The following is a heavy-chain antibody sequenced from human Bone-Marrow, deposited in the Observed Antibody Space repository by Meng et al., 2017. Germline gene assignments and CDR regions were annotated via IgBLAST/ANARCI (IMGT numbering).Heavy chain of an antibody. V-gene: IGHV1-3*01. CDR1: GYTFTSYA. D-gene: IGHD6-13*01. CDR3: AREKQHYYFDY. CDR2: INAGNGNT. Sequence: GESLKISCAASGYTFTSYAMHWVRQAPGQRLEWMGWINAGNGNTKYSQKFQGRVTITRDTSASTAYMELSSLRSEDTAVYYCAREKQHYYFDYWGQGTLVTVSS. J-gene: IGHJ4*02.